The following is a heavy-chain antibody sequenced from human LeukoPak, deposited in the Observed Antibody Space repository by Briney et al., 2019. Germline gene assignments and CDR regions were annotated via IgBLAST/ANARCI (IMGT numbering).Heavy chain of an antibody. V-gene: IGHV3-21*01. CDR2: ISSSSSYI. Sequence: GGSLRLSCAASGFTFSSYSMNWVRQAPGKGLEWVSSISSSSSYIYYADSVKGRFTISRDNAKNSLYLQMNSLRAEDTAVYYCARDHGIQLWLPYYYYYMDVWGKGTTVTVSS. CDR3: ARDHGIQLWLPYYYYYMDV. CDR1: GFTFSSYS. J-gene: IGHJ6*03. D-gene: IGHD5-18*01.